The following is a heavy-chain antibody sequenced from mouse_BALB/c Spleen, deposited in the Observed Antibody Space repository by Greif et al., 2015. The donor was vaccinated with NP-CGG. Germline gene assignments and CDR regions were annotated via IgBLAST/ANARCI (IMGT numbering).Heavy chain of an antibody. J-gene: IGHJ3*01. D-gene: IGHD1-2*01. CDR2: IDPANGNT. V-gene: IGHV14-3*02. CDR3: ARPYYGYSWFAY. CDR1: GFNIKDTY. Sequence: EVKLMESGAELVKPGASVKLSCTASGFNIKDTYMHRVKQRPEQGLEWIGRIDPANGNTKYDPKFQGKATITADTSSNTAYLQLSSLTSEDTAVYYCARPYYGYSWFAYWGQGTLVTVSA.